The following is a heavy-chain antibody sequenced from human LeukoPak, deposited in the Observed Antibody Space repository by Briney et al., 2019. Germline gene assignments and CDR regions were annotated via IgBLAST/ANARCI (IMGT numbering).Heavy chain of an antibody. D-gene: IGHD3-3*01. Sequence: KPSETLSLTCAVSGYSLGKNYYWGWIRQSPGKGLEWIGRIYGRASTSYNPSPMNRVTMSVDTSKNHFSLQLTSVTAADTAVYYCARYDSRGSASTKFDYWGPGIQVTVSS. V-gene: IGHV4-38-2*01. CDR3: ARYDSRGSASTKFDY. J-gene: IGHJ4*02. CDR2: IYGRAST. CDR1: GYSLGKNYY.